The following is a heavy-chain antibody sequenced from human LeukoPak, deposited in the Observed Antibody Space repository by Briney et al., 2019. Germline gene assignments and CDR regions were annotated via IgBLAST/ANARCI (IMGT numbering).Heavy chain of an antibody. CDR3: AREYQYQRDY. V-gene: IGHV1-2*04. CDR2: INPNSGGT. CDR1: GSTFTCYY. D-gene: IGHD2-2*01. J-gene: IGHJ4*02. Sequence: ASVKVSCKASGSTFTCYYMHWVRQAPGQGLEWMGWINPNSGGTNYAQKFQGWVTMTSDTAISTAYMELSRLRSDDTVVYYCAREYQYQRDYWGQGTLDSVCS.